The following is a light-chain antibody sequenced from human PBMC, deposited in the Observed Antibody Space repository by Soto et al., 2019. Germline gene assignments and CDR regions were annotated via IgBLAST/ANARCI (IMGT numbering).Light chain of an antibody. CDR2: RAS. J-gene: IGKJ1*01. CDR3: QQYYTTPRT. Sequence: DIVMTQSPASLTVSLGERATINCKSSQSVFYDSKKKNYLSWYQVKPGQPPKLLFFRASTRASGVPDRLSGSGSGTDFTLTISSLQAEDVAVYYCQQYYTTPRTFGQGTKVEIK. V-gene: IGKV4-1*01. CDR1: QSVFYDSKKKNY.